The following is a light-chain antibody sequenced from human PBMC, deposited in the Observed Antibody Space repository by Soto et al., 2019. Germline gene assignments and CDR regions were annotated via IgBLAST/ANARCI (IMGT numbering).Light chain of an antibody. V-gene: IGLV1-51*01. CDR3: GTWDSSLNGYV. J-gene: IGLJ1*01. CDR2: DNY. CDR1: RSNIGNNF. Sequence: QAVLTQPPSVSAAPGQEVTISCSGSRSNIGNNFVSWYQQFPGTAPKLLIYDNYKRTSGITDRISGSKSGTSATLGVTGPQSGDAADYYCGTWDSSLNGYVFGPGTKLTVL.